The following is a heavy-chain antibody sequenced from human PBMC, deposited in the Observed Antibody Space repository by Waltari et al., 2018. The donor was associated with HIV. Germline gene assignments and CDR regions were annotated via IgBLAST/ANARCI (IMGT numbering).Heavy chain of an antibody. V-gene: IGHV3-23*04. Sequence: EVQLVASGGALVQPGESLRLSCAASGSTFSMSVMTWVRQAPGKGLQWVAGISGNGGSRYYTDSVKGRFTISRDNSKKTLYLQMDSLRAEDTAVYYCAKVPVLPTGREDYWGQGTLVTVSS. CDR2: ISGNGGSR. CDR1: GSTFSMSV. CDR3: AKVPVLPTGREDY. J-gene: IGHJ4*02. D-gene: IGHD2-2*01.